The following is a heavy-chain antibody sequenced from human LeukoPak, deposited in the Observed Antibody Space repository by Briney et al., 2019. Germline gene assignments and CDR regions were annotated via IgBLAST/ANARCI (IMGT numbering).Heavy chain of an antibody. CDR2: IYYSGST. CDR1: GGSISSYY. J-gene: IGHJ4*02. CDR3: ARGSGTVTHFDY. V-gene: IGHV4-59*01. D-gene: IGHD4-17*01. Sequence: PSETLPLTCTVSGGSISSYYWSWIRQPPGKGLEWIGYIYYSGSTNYNPSLKSRVTISVDTSKNQFSLKLSSVTAADTAVYYCARGSGTVTHFDYWGQGTLVTVSS.